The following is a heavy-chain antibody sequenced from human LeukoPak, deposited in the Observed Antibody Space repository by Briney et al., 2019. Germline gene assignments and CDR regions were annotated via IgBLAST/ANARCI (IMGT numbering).Heavy chain of an antibody. CDR1: GYSISSGYF. Sequence: SETLSLTCAVSGYSISSGYFWGWIRQSPGKGLEWIGSVYHSGTTYYNPSLKSRVTISVDTSKNRFSLKLSSVTAADTAVYYCARHHWVDAFDIWGQGTMVTVSS. CDR3: ARHHWVDAFDI. V-gene: IGHV4-38-2*01. D-gene: IGHD7-27*01. J-gene: IGHJ3*02. CDR2: VYHSGTT.